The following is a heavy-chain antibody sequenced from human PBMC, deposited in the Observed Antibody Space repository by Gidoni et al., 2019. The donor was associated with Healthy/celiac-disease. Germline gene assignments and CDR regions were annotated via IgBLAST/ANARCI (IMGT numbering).Heavy chain of an antibody. Sequence: EVQLVEAGGGLIQHGGSLRLSCATSWFTVSSNYMSWVRHAPGKGLEWVSVIYSGGSTYYADSVKGRFTISRSNSKNTLYLQMNSLRAEDTAVYYCANHMVRGVYFDYWGQGTLVTVSS. CDR2: IYSGGST. CDR3: ANHMVRGVYFDY. D-gene: IGHD3-10*01. J-gene: IGHJ4*02. V-gene: IGHV3-53*01. CDR1: WFTVSSNY.